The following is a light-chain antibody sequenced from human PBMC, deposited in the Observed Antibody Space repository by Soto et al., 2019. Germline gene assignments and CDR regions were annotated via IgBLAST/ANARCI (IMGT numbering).Light chain of an antibody. Sequence: QSVLTQPPSVSGAPGQRVTISCTGSSSNIGAGYDVHCYHQLPGTPPNLLIYGNSIRPSGVPDRFSGSKSGTSASLAITGLQAEDEADYYCQSYDSSLSGSGVFGGGTKLTVL. CDR2: GNS. CDR3: QSYDSSLSGSGV. CDR1: SSNIGAGYD. V-gene: IGLV1-40*01. J-gene: IGLJ2*01.